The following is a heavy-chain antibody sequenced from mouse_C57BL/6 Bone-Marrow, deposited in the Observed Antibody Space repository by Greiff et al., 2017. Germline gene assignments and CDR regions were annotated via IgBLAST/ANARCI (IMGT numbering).Heavy chain of an antibody. Sequence: DVMLVESGGDLVKPGGSLKLSCAASGFTFSSYGMSWVRQTPDKRLEWVATISSGGSYPYYPDSVKGRFTISRDNAKNTLYLQMSSLKSEDTAMYYCARRPERYGSSYGYWYFDVWGTGTTVTVSS. V-gene: IGHV5-6*02. CDR2: ISSGGSYP. D-gene: IGHD1-1*01. CDR1: GFTFSSYG. CDR3: ARRPERYGSSYGYWYFDV. J-gene: IGHJ1*03.